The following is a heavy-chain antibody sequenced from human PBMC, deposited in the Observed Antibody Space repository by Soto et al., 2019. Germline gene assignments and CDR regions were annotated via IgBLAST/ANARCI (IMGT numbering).Heavy chain of an antibody. J-gene: IGHJ4*02. Sequence: SETLSLTCTVAGGSVSSGSYYWSWIRQPPGKGLEWIGYIYYSGSTNYNPSLKSRVTISVDTSKNQFSLKLSSVTAADTAVYYCAREPTPYYYDSSGYDYWGQGTLVTVS. CDR3: AREPTPYYYDSSGYDY. V-gene: IGHV4-61*01. D-gene: IGHD3-22*01. CDR2: IYYSGST. CDR1: GGSVSSGSYY.